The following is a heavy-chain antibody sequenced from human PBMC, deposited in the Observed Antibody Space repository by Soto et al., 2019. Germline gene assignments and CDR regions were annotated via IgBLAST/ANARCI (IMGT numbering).Heavy chain of an antibody. Sequence: SETLSLTCTVSGGSISSSSCYWGWIRQPPGKGLEWIGSIYYSGSTYYNPSLKSRVTISVDTSNNQFSLKLSSVTAADTAVYYCARDLSSWYFDYWGQGTLVTVSS. CDR3: ARDLSSWYFDY. D-gene: IGHD6-13*01. CDR2: IYYSGST. J-gene: IGHJ4*02. CDR1: GGSISSSSCY. V-gene: IGHV4-39*07.